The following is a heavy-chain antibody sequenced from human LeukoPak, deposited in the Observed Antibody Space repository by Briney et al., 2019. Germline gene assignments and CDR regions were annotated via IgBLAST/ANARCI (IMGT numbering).Heavy chain of an antibody. Sequence: SETLSLTCTVSGGSISSYYWTWIRQPPGKGLEWIGYIYYSGSTNYNPSLKSRVTISVDTSKNQFSLKLSSVTAADTAVYYCARDPGGYWGQGTLVTVSS. CDR1: GGSISSYY. CDR2: IYYSGST. CDR3: ARDPGGY. J-gene: IGHJ4*02. D-gene: IGHD3-10*01. V-gene: IGHV4-59*01.